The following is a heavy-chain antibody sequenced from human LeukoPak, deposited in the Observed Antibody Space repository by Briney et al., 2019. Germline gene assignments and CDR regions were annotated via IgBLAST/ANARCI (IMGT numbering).Heavy chain of an antibody. CDR3: TRDGIRVLDY. D-gene: IGHD1-1*01. Sequence: SQTLSLTCAITGDSVSSNSAAWNWIRQSPSRGLEWLGRTYYRSKWYNDYAVSVKSRIVINPDTSKNQFSLQLSSVTPEDTAVYYCTRDGIRVLDYWGQGILVTVSS. CDR1: GDSVSSNSAA. J-gene: IGHJ4*02. V-gene: IGHV6-1*01. CDR2: TYYRSKWYN.